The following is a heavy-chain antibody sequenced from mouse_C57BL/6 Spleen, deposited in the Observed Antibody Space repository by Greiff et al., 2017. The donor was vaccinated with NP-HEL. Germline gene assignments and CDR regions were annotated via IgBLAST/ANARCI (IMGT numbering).Heavy chain of an antibody. CDR2: INPNYGTT. Sequence: VHVKQSGPELVKPGASVKISCKASGYSFTDYNMNWVKQSNGKSLEWIGVINPNYGTTSYNQKFKGKATLTVDQSSSTAYMQLNSLTSEDSAVYYCARLGDYDGYYAMDYWGQGTSVTVSS. CDR3: ARLGDYDGYYAMDY. CDR1: GYSFTDYN. D-gene: IGHD2-4*01. V-gene: IGHV1-39*01. J-gene: IGHJ4*01.